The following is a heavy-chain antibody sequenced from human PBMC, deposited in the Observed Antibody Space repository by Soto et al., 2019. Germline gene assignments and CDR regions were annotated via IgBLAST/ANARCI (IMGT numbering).Heavy chain of an antibody. CDR3: ARFLDVEGAGYYYYYGMDV. CDR2: IWYDGSNK. CDR1: GFTFSRYG. V-gene: IGHV3-33*01. J-gene: IGHJ6*02. Sequence: QLQLVESGGGVVQPGRSLRLSCAASGFTFSRYGMHWVRQAPGKGLEWVAAIWYDGSNKYYADSVKGRFTISRDNSKNTLYLQMNSLRAEDTAVYYCARFLDVEGAGYYYYYGMDVWGQGTTVTVSS. D-gene: IGHD3-3*01.